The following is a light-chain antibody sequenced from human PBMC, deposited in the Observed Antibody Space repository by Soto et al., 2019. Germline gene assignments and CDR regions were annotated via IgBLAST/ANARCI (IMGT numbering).Light chain of an antibody. CDR2: GAS. CDR1: QSVSSN. Sequence: EIVMTQSPATLSVSPGERATLSCRASQSVSSNLAWYQQKPGQAPRLLIYGASTSATGIPARFSGSGSGTEVTLTISSLQSEDFAVYYCQQYNNWTPYTFGQGTKLEIK. CDR3: QQYNNWTPYT. V-gene: IGKV3-15*01. J-gene: IGKJ2*01.